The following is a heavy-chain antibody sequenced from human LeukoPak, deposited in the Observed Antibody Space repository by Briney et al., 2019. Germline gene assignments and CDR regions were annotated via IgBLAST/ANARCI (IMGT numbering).Heavy chain of an antibody. CDR3: ARDSSGWPYYFHY. Sequence: GGSLRLSCAASGFTFSSYAMHWVRQAPGKGLEYVSSITINWVTTYYANSVKCRFTISRYNSTNTLYLQMGSLRAEDMAVYYCARDSSGWPYYFHYWGQGTLVTVSS. CDR1: GFTFSSYA. CDR2: ITINWVTT. J-gene: IGHJ4*02. D-gene: IGHD6-19*01. V-gene: IGHV3-64*01.